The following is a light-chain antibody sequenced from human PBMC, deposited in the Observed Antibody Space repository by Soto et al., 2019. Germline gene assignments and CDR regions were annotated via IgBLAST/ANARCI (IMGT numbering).Light chain of an antibody. CDR2: DAS. Sequence: EIVLTQSPATLSLSPGERATLSCRASQSISSYLAWYQQKPGQAPRLLIYDASNRATDIPAGFTGSGSGTDFTLTISSLEPEDFAVYYCQQRSNWPPTFGQGTKLEI. J-gene: IGKJ2*01. CDR1: QSISSY. CDR3: QQRSNWPPT. V-gene: IGKV3-11*01.